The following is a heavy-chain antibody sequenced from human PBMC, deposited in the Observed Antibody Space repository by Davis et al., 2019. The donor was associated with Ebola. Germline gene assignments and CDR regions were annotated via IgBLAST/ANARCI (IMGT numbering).Heavy chain of an antibody. D-gene: IGHD5-24*01. J-gene: IGHJ3*01. CDR3: ARDKRDGFNS. CDR2: ISSSSGTI. V-gene: IGHV3-48*02. Sequence: GESLKISCAASGFTFSSYSMNWVRQAPGKGLEWVSYISSSSGTIYYADSVKGRFTISRDNAKNSLYLQMNSLRDEDTAVYYCARDKRDGFNSWGQGTMVTVSS. CDR1: GFTFSSYS.